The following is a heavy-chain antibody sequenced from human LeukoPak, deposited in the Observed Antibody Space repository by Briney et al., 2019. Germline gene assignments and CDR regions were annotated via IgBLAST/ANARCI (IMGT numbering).Heavy chain of an antibody. J-gene: IGHJ6*03. CDR1: GYSISSGYY. V-gene: IGHV4-38-2*02. Sequence: SETLSLTCTVSGYSISSGYYWGWIRQPPGKGLEWIGSIYYSGGTYYNPSLKSRVTISVDTSKNQFSLKLSSVTAADTAVYYCATCSGGSCYSRIDYYYMDVWGKGTTVTVSS. D-gene: IGHD2-15*01. CDR3: ATCSGGSCYSRIDYYYMDV. CDR2: IYYSGGT.